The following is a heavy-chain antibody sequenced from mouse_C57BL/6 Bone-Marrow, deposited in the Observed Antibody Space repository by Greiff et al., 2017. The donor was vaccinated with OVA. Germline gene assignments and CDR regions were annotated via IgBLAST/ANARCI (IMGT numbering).Heavy chain of an antibody. D-gene: IGHD1-1*01. CDR1: GYAFSSSW. CDR2: IYPGDGDT. J-gene: IGHJ2*01. Sequence: QVQLQQSGPELVKPGASVKISCKASGYAFSSSWMNWVKQRPGKGLEWIGRIYPGDGDTNYNGKFKGKATLTADKSSSTAYMQLSILTSEDSAVYVCARPGSSPYYIDYWGQGTTLTVSS. V-gene: IGHV1-82*01. CDR3: ARPGSSPYYIDY.